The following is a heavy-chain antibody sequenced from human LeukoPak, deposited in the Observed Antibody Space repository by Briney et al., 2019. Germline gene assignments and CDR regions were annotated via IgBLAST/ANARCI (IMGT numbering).Heavy chain of an antibody. Sequence: PGRSLRLSCAASGFTFSSYAMHWVRQAPGKGLEWVAVISYDGSNKYYADSVKGRFTISRDNSKNTLYLQMNSLRAEDTAVYYCARDTSGMPDVWGQGTTVTVSS. CDR3: ARDTSGMPDV. CDR2: ISYDGSNK. CDR1: GFTFSSYA. V-gene: IGHV3-30*04. J-gene: IGHJ6*02. D-gene: IGHD2-2*01.